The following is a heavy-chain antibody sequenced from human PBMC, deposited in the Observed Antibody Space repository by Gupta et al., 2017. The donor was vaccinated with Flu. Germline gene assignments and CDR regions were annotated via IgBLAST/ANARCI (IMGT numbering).Heavy chain of an antibody. V-gene: IGHV1-2*02. CDR3: ARAGCGTICYGDWFDP. CDR1: GYTFTGYY. J-gene: IGHJ5*02. D-gene: IGHD2-2*01. CDR2: INPNSGGT. Sequence: QVQLVQSGAEVKKPGASVKVSCKASGYTFTGYYMHWVRQAPGQGLEWMGWINPNSGGTDYAQKFLGRVTMTRDTSISTAYMELRRLRPDDTAVYYCARAGCGTICYGDWFDPWGQGSLVTVSS.